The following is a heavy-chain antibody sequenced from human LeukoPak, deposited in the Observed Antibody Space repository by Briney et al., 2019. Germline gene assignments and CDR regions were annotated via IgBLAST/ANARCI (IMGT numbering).Heavy chain of an antibody. CDR2: ISGSGGST. J-gene: IGHJ4*02. CDR1: GFTFSSYA. D-gene: IGHD3-3*01. Sequence: PGGSLRLSCAASGFTFSSYAMSWVRQAPGKGLEWVSAISGSGGSTYYADSVKGRFTISRDNSKNTLYLQMNSLRAEDTAVYYCAKVFRIFGVVIIRTFDYWGQGTLVTVSS. V-gene: IGHV3-23*01. CDR3: AKVFRIFGVVIIRTFDY.